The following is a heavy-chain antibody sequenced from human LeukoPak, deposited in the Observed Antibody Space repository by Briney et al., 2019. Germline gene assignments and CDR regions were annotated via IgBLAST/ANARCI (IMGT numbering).Heavy chain of an antibody. CDR3: ARDREEKARIGGMDV. CDR1: GFTFSSSW. V-gene: IGHV3-74*01. Sequence: GGSLRLSCAASGFTFSSSWMHWVRRAPGKGLVWVSRINTDGSGTSYADSVKGRFTISRDNAKNSLYLQMNSLRAEDTAIYYCARDREEKARIGGMDVWGQGTTVIVSS. D-gene: IGHD3-16*01. J-gene: IGHJ6*02. CDR2: INTDGSGT.